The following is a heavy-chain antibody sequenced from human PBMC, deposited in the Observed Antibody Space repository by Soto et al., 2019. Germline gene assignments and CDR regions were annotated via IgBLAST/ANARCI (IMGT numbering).Heavy chain of an antibody. D-gene: IGHD1-26*01. CDR1: GGTFSSYA. Sequence: SVKVSCKASGGTFSSYAISWVRQAPGQGLEWMGGIIPIFGTANYAQKFQGRVTVTADESTSTAYMELSSLRSEDTAVYYCARDRIVGAEVPYYFDYWGQGTLVTVSS. CDR2: IIPIFGTA. V-gene: IGHV1-69*13. J-gene: IGHJ4*02. CDR3: ARDRIVGAEVPYYFDY.